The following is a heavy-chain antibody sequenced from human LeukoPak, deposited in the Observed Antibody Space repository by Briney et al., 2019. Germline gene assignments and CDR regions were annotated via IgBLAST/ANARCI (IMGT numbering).Heavy chain of an antibody. V-gene: IGHV1-69*13. Sequence: SVKVSCKASGGTFSNHAISWVRQAPGQGLEWMGVIIPISGTANYAQKFQGRVTITADASTSTVYMELSSLTSDDTAVYYCARWAGDSSAWYPAPFDYWGQGTLVTVSS. D-gene: IGHD6-13*01. CDR2: IIPISGTA. J-gene: IGHJ4*02. CDR3: ARWAGDSSAWYPAPFDY. CDR1: GGTFSNHA.